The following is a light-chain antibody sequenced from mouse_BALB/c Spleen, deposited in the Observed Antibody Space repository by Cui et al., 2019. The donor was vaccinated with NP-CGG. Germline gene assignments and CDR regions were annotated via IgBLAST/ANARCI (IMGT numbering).Light chain of an antibody. Sequence: QAVVTQDSALTTSPGETVSLPSRSSTGAFTTSNYANWVQEKPDHLFTGLIGGTNNRAPGVPARFSGSLIGDKAALTITGAQTEDEAIYFCALWYSNHWVFGGGTKLTVL. CDR3: ALWYSNHWV. CDR1: TGAFTTSNY. CDR2: GTN. V-gene: IGLV1*01. J-gene: IGLJ1*01.